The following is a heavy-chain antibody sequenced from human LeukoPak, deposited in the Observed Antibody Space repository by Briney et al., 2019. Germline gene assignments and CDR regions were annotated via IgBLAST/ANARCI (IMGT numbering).Heavy chain of an antibody. CDR1: GGTFSSYA. Sequence: SVKVSCKASGGTFSSYAISWVRQAPGQGLEWMGGIIPIFGTANYAQKFQGRVTITADESTSTAYMELSSLRSEDTAVYYCARVVYSGSYYYYYGMDVWGQGTTVTVSS. J-gene: IGHJ6*02. CDR3: ARVVYSGSYYYYYGMDV. V-gene: IGHV1-69*13. CDR2: IIPIFGTA. D-gene: IGHD1-26*01.